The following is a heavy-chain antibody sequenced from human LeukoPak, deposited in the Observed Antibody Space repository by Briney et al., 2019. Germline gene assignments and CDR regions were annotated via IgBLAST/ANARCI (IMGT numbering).Heavy chain of an antibody. CDR3: ARSIIRLELAFDI. Sequence: SQTLSLTCAVSGGSISSGGYSWSWIRQPPGKGLEWIGYIYHSGSTYYNPSLKSRVTISVDRSKNQFSLKLSSVTAADTAVYYCARSIIRLELAFDIWGQGTMVTVSS. D-gene: IGHD1-1*01. CDR2: IYHSGST. V-gene: IGHV4-30-2*01. CDR1: GGSISSGGYS. J-gene: IGHJ3*02.